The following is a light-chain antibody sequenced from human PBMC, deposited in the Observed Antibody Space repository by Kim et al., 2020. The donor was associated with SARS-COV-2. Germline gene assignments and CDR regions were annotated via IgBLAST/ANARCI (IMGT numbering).Light chain of an antibody. Sequence: EIVMTQSPATLSVSPGDRATLSCRASQSVGSSLAWYQHKPGQAPRLLIYGASARATSIPARFSGSGSGTEFILTISSLQSEDFAVYYCQQYTNSPSWTFGQGTKVEIK. J-gene: IGKJ1*01. CDR3: QQYTNSPSWT. CDR1: QSVGSS. CDR2: GAS. V-gene: IGKV3D-15*01.